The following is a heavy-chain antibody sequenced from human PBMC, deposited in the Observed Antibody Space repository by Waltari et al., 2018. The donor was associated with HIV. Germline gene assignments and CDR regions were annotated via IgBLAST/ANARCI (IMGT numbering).Heavy chain of an antibody. CDR2: IGGSGGNK. Sequence: QLLESGGGLVKPGGSLRLSCVASGFTFDKFAMNWVRQAPGQGVGGRLGIGGSGGNKFDADSVKGRISMSRENSKNTVYLQINSLRVDDTAIYYCAKTVPTVTSIFEGFDVWGQGATVTVSS. CDR1: GFTFDKFA. CDR3: AKTVPTVTSIFEGFDV. V-gene: IGHV3-23*01. D-gene: IGHD4-17*01. J-gene: IGHJ3*01.